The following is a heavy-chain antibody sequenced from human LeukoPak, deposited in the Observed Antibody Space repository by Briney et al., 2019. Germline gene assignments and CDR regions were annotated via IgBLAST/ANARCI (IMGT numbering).Heavy chain of an antibody. D-gene: IGHD3-22*01. CDR3: ARDQGPYYYDSSGSGFDP. V-gene: IGHV1-18*01. Sequence: REASVKVSCKASEFVFTSYGFTWVRQAPGQGLEWMGWISANDGKTHYSEKHQGRVTMSTDTSTSTAYMELRSLRSDDTAVYYCARDQGPYYYDSSGSGFDPWGQGTLVTVSS. J-gene: IGHJ5*02. CDR1: EFVFTSYG. CDR2: ISANDGKT.